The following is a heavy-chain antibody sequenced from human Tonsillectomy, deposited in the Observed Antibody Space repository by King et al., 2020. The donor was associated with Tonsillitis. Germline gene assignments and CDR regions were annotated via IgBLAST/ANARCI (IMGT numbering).Heavy chain of an antibody. J-gene: IGHJ4*02. CDR1: GFTFSNYG. Sequence: VQLVESGGGVVQPGRSLRLSCAASGFTFSNYGMHWVRPAPGKGLEWVAVISYDGSNKYYADFVKGRFTISRDNSKNTLYLQMNSLRTEDTAVYSCANEGAETTLGGYFDYWGQGTLVTVSS. CDR3: ANEGAETTLGGYFDY. D-gene: IGHD4-17*01. V-gene: IGHV3-30*18. CDR2: ISYDGSNK.